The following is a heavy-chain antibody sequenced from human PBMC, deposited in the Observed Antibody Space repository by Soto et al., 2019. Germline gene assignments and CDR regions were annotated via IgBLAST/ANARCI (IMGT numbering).Heavy chain of an antibody. CDR1: GFTFSSYG. V-gene: IGHV3-33*01. D-gene: IGHD4-17*01. J-gene: IGHJ5*02. CDR2: IWYDGSNK. CDR3: ARAKLRGGGFDP. Sequence: GGSLRLSCAASGFTFSSYGMHWVRQAPGKGLEWVAVIWYDGSNKYYADSVKGRFTISRDNSKNTLHLQMNSLRAEDTAVYYCARAKLRGGGFDPWGQGTLVTVSS.